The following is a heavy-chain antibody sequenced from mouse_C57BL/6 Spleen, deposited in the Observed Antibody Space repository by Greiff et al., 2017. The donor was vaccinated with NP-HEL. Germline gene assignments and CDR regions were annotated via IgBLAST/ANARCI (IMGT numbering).Heavy chain of an antibody. Sequence: VQLQQSGAELVRPGASVTLSCKASGYTFTDYEMHWVKQTPVHGLEWIGAIDPETGGTAYNQKFKGKAILTADKSSSTAYMELRSLTSEDSAGYYCTTGGYYSNFWFAYWGKGTLVTVSA. CDR2: IDPETGGT. CDR1: GYTFTDYE. V-gene: IGHV1-15*01. CDR3: TTGGYYSNFWFAY. D-gene: IGHD2-5*01. J-gene: IGHJ3*01.